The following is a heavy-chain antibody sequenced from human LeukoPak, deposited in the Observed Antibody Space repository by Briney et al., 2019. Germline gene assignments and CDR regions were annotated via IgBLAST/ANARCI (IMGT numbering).Heavy chain of an antibody. V-gene: IGHV5-51*01. Sequence: HGESLKISCKGSGYTFTTYWIGWVRQMPGKGLEWMGIIYPGDSDTRYSPSFQGQVTISADKSISTAYLQWSSLKASDTAMYYCTRPSTAGTAPLGYWGQGALVTVSS. CDR3: TRPSTAGTAPLGY. CDR2: IYPGDSDT. CDR1: GYTFTTYW. D-gene: IGHD6-13*01. J-gene: IGHJ4*02.